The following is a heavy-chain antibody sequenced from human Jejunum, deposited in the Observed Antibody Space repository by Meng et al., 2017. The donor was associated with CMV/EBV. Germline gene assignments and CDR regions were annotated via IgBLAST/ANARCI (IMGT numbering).Heavy chain of an antibody. CDR2: IYPGDSDI. CDR3: ARSTTVTDFDS. V-gene: IGHV5-51*01. Sequence: CKGSGYTFTNYWIGWVRQMPGKGLECMGIIYPGDSDIKYSPSFQGQVTISADKSINTAYLQWSSLQASDTAMYYCARSTTVTDFDSWGQGTLVTVSS. J-gene: IGHJ4*02. D-gene: IGHD4-11*01. CDR1: GYTFTNYW.